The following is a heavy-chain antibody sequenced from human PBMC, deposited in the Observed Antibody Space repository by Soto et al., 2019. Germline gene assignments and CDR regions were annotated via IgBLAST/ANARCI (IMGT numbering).Heavy chain of an antibody. Sequence: ASVKVSCKASGGTFSIYAISWVRQAPGQGLEWMGGIIPIFGTANYAQKFQGRVTITADESTSTAYMELSSLRSEDTAVYYCARDFGNTYYDSSGYSFVYWGQGTLVTFYS. CDR3: ARDFGNTYYDSSGYSFVY. D-gene: IGHD3-22*01. CDR1: GGTFSIYA. V-gene: IGHV1-69*13. CDR2: IIPIFGTA. J-gene: IGHJ4*02.